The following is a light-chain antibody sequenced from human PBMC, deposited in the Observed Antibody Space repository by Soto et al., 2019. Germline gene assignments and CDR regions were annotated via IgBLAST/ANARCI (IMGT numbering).Light chain of an antibody. J-gene: IGKJ1*01. V-gene: IGKV1-9*01. Sequence: IQLTQSPSSLSASVGDRVTITCRASQGVRSYLAWFQQRPGKAPKLLIFGASTLQNGVPARFSGGGFGTEFTLPIPRLQPEDFATYYRHQVYPYPRTFGQGTKVEIK. CDR3: HQVYPYPRT. CDR1: QGVRSY. CDR2: GAS.